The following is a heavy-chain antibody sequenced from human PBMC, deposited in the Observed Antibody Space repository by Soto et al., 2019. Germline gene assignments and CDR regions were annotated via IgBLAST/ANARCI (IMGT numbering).Heavy chain of an antibody. CDR2: ISYTVDA. D-gene: IGHD5-18*01. CDR3: VGSLMSRAMESFDY. CDR1: ACSISRYY. V-gene: IGHV4-59*01. Sequence: HVQLQESGPGLVKPSEPLSLTCSVSACSISRYYWGWVRQSPGEGLEWIAHISYTVDASYNPSLMSRVTISLDTSKNQIALSLMSVTAADTAVYYCVGSLMSRAMESFDYWGQGTLVTVTS. J-gene: IGHJ4*02.